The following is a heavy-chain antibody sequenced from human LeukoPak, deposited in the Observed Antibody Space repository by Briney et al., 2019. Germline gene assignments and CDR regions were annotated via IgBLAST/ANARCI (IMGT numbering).Heavy chain of an antibody. CDR1: GDSVSRSDSY. J-gene: IGHJ4*02. D-gene: IGHD3-10*01. CDR2: IYYSGST. CDR3: ARDTYYYGSGSYDY. V-gene: IGHV4-39*01. Sequence: SETLSLTCSVSGDSVSRSDSYWDWIRQPPGKGLEWIGTIYYSGSTYYNPSLKSRVTISVDTSKNQFSLKLSSVTAADTAVYYCARDTYYYGSGSYDYWGQGTLVTVSS.